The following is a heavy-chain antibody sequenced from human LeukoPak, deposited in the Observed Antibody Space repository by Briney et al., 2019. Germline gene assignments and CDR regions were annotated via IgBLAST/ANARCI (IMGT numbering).Heavy chain of an antibody. Sequence: SETLSLTCTVSGGSISSYYWSWLRQPPGKGLEWIGYIYYSGSTNYNPSLKSRVTLSVDTSKNQFSLKLSSVTAADTAVYYCARDIAVAGNWFDAWGQGTLGTVSS. CDR1: GGSISSYY. J-gene: IGHJ5*02. CDR2: IYYSGST. V-gene: IGHV4-59*01. D-gene: IGHD6-19*01. CDR3: ARDIAVAGNWFDA.